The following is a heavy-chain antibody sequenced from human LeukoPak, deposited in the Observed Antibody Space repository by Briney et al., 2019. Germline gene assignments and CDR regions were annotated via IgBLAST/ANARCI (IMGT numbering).Heavy chain of an antibody. CDR3: TAGEGFTDFDS. CDR1: GFTVSSNY. Sequence: PGGSLRLSCAASGFTVSSNYMSWVRQAPGKGLEWVSVIYSGGSTYYADSVKGRFTISRDNSKNTLYLQMNSLRAEDTAVYYCTAGEGFTDFDSWGQGTLVTVSS. CDR2: IYSGGST. V-gene: IGHV3-66*01. D-gene: IGHD2-21*01. J-gene: IGHJ4*02.